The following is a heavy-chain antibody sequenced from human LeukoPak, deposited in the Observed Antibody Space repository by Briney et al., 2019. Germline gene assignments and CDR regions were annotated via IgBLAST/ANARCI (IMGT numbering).Heavy chain of an antibody. CDR1: GGSFSGYY. CDR2: INHSGST. V-gene: IGHV4-34*01. CDR3: ASGSYGSGSYYLDY. J-gene: IGHJ4*02. Sequence: SETLSLTCAVYGGSFSGYYWSWIRQPPGKGLEWIGEINHSGSTNYNPSLKSRVTISVDTSKNQFSLKLSSVTAADTAVYYCASGSYGSGSYYLDYWGQGTLVTVSS. D-gene: IGHD3-10*01.